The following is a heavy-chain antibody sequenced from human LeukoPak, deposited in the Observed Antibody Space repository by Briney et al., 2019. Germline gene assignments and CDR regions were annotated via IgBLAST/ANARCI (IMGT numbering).Heavy chain of an antibody. Sequence: ASVKVSCKASGYTFTGYYMHWVRQAPGQGLEWMGWISAYNGNTNYAQKLQGRVTMTTDTSTSTAYMELRSLRSDDTAVYYCARDENTLPAAIDYWGQGTLVAVSS. CDR2: ISAYNGNT. CDR1: GYTFTGYY. CDR3: ARDENTLPAAIDY. J-gene: IGHJ4*02. V-gene: IGHV1-18*04. D-gene: IGHD2-2*01.